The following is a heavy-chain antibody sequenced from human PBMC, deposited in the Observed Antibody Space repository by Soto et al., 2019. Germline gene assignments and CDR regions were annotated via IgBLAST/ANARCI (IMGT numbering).Heavy chain of an antibody. CDR3: ARSPIVLVPAASYYYGMDV. D-gene: IGHD2-2*01. J-gene: IGHJ6*02. CDR2: IYHCGST. Sequence: QVQLQESGPGLVKPSGTLSLTCAVSGGSISSSNWWSWVRQPPGKGLEWIGEIYHCGSTNYNPSLKSRVTISVDKSKNQFSLKLSSVTAADTAVYYCARSPIVLVPAASYYYGMDVWGQGTTVTVSS. CDR1: GGSISSSNW. V-gene: IGHV4-4*02.